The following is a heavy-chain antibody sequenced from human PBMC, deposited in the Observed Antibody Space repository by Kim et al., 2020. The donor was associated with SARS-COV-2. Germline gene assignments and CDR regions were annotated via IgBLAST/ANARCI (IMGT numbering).Heavy chain of an antibody. V-gene: IGHV4-4*07. CDR3: ARDHSNYEKHWYFDL. D-gene: IGHD4-4*01. CDR2: IYTSGST. CDR1: GGSISSYY. J-gene: IGHJ2*01. Sequence: SETLSLTCTVSGGSISSYYWSWIRQPAGKGLEWIGRIYTSGSTNYNPSLKSRVTMSVDTSKNQFSLKLSSVTAADTAVYYCARDHSNYEKHWYFDLWGRGTLVTVSS.